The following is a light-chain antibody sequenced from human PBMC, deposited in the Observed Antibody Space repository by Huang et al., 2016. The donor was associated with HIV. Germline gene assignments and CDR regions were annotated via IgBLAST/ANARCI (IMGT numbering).Light chain of an antibody. J-gene: IGKJ4*01. CDR1: PTIGTY. V-gene: IGKV3-11*01. CDR3: QQRRSWPLT. CDR2: DGS. Sequence: EVVLTQSPPTLSLFPGETATLSCRASPTIGTYVAWYQQRPGQGPRLLIYDGSNRAAGVPARLSGAGSGTTFTLSISGLESDDFGVYYCQQRRSWPLTFGGGTKVEV.